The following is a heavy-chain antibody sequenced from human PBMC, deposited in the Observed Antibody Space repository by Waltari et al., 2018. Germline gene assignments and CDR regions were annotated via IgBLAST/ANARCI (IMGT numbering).Heavy chain of an antibody. CDR3: ARDLVHYFDY. CDR2: LYIAGHT. Sequence: EVQLVESGGGLIQPVGSLRLSCPASGLTISDNYMSWVLQGSGKGLVWVSVLYIAGHTYSAESVKARSPISGDRSKNTLNLQMNSLRTEHTAVYYCARDLVHYFDYWGQGTLVTVSS. V-gene: IGHV3-53*01. D-gene: IGHD3-16*01. CDR1: GLTISDNY. J-gene: IGHJ4*02.